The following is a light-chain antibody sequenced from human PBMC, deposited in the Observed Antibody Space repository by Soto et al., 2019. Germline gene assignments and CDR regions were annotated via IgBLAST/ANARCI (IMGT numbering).Light chain of an antibody. J-gene: IGKJ3*01. CDR2: KAS. CDR3: QQYKSYPFT. Sequence: DIQMTQSPSTLSASVGARVTITCRASQSISTSLAWYQHKPGKAPKLLIYKASSLESGVPSRFSGSGSGTEFTLTISSLQPGDFATFYCQQYKSYPFTFGPGTKVDIK. V-gene: IGKV1-5*03. CDR1: QSISTS.